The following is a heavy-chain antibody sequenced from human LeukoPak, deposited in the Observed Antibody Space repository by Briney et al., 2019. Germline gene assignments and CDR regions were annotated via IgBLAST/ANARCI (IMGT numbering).Heavy chain of an antibody. CDR3: ARGGTTVVTPDFDY. Sequence: ASVKVSCKASGYTFTSYDINWVRQATGQGLEWMGWMNPNSGNTGYAQKFQGRVTITRNTSISTAYMELSSLRSEDTAVYYCARGGTTVVTPDFDYWGQGTLVTVSS. CDR2: MNPNSGNT. J-gene: IGHJ4*02. CDR1: GYTFTSYD. V-gene: IGHV1-8*03. D-gene: IGHD4-23*01.